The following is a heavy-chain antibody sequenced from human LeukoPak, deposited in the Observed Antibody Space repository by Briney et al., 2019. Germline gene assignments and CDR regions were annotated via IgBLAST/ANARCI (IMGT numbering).Heavy chain of an antibody. CDR1: GFSVSNHW. V-gene: IGHV3-7*01. J-gene: IGHJ4*02. CDR2: IKEDRSEK. D-gene: IGHD3-3*01. CDR3: ARLRYSDY. Sequence: PGGSRRLSCALSGFSVSNHWMTCVRPAEGKVRDWVANIKEDRSEKNYVDSVEVRFTISRDNAKKSLYLQMNSLRAEDTAMYYCARLRYSDYWGQGTLVTVSS.